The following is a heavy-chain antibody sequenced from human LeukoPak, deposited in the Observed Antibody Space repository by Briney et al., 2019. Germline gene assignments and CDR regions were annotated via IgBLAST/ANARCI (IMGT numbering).Heavy chain of an antibody. CDR1: GYTFTSYD. J-gene: IGHJ6*02. CDR3: ARWWGYSSSWYAPYYYGMDV. CDR2: MNPNSGNT. D-gene: IGHD6-13*01. V-gene: IGHV1-8*01. Sequence: ASMKVSCKASGYTFTSYDINWVRQATGQGLEWMGWMNPNSGNTGYAQKFQGRVTMTRNTSISTAYMELSSLRSEGTAVYYCARWWGYSSSWYAPYYYGMDVWGQGTTVTVSS.